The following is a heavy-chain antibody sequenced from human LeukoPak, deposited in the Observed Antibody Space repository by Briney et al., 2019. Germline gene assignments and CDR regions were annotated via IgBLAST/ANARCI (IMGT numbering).Heavy chain of an antibody. CDR1: GGSISSGDYY. D-gene: IGHD3-9*01. Sequence: SETLSLTCTVSGGSISSGDYYWSWIRQPPGKGLEWIGYIYYNGSTYYNPSLKSRVTISVDTSKNQFSLKLSSVTAADTAVHYCARGELDILTGNNWFDPWGQGTLVTVSS. J-gene: IGHJ5*02. CDR3: ARGELDILTGNNWFDP. CDR2: IYYNGST. V-gene: IGHV4-30-4*01.